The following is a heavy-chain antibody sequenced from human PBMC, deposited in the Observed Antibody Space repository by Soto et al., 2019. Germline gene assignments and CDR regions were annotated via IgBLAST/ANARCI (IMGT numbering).Heavy chain of an antibody. CDR2: ISYDGSNK. CDR3: AKDQNLREYYYYGMYV. CDR1: GFTFSSYG. V-gene: IGHV3-30*18. D-gene: IGHD1-7*01. J-gene: IGHJ6*02. Sequence: GGSLRLSCAASGFTFSSYGMHWVRQAPGKGLEWVAVISYDGSNKYYADSVKGRFTISRDNSKNTLYLQMNSLRAEDTAVYYCAKDQNLREYYYYGMYVWGQGTTVTVSS.